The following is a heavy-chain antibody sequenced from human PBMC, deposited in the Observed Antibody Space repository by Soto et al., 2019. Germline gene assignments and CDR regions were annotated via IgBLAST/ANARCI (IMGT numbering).Heavy chain of an antibody. Sequence: SETLSLTCAVSGGSISSGGYSWSWIRQPPGKGLEWIGYIYHSGSTYYNPSLKSRVTISVDRSKNQFSLKLSSVTAADTAVYYCARGTDSSSWYGDVWWFDPWGQGTLVTVSS. V-gene: IGHV4-30-2*01. J-gene: IGHJ5*02. D-gene: IGHD6-13*01. CDR2: IYHSGST. CDR3: ARGTDSSSWYGDVWWFDP. CDR1: GGSISSGGYS.